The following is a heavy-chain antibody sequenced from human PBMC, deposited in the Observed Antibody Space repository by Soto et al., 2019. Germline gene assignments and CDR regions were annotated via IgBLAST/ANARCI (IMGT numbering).Heavy chain of an antibody. CDR2: IYYSGST. CDR3: ARNLYYDYVWGSYRYLYYFDY. Sequence: WETLSLTCTVSSGSISSSSYYWGWIRQAPGKGLEWIGSIYYSGSTYYNPSLKSRVTISVDTSKNQFSLKLSSVTAADTAVYYCARNLYYDYVWGSYRYLYYFDYWGQGTLVTVSS. V-gene: IGHV4-39*01. J-gene: IGHJ4*02. D-gene: IGHD3-16*02. CDR1: SGSISSSSYY.